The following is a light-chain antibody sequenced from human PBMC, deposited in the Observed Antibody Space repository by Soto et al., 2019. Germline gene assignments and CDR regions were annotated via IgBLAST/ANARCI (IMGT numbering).Light chain of an antibody. Sequence: DIQMTQSPSSVSASVGDRVTITCRASQGFSTWLAWYRRKPGRAPELLIYSASSLHSGVPSRFSGSGSGTEFTLTIRSLQHEDFATYYCQQANSFPRTFGGGTEVEIK. V-gene: IGKV1-12*01. CDR3: QQANSFPRT. CDR1: QGFSTW. CDR2: SAS. J-gene: IGKJ4*01.